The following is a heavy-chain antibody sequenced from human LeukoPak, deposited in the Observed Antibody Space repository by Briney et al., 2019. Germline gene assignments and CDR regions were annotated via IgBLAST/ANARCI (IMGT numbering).Heavy chain of an antibody. D-gene: IGHD3-9*01. CDR1: GFTFSSYA. CDR3: AKVGDYDILTGYTYFDY. J-gene: IGHJ4*02. CDR2: ISGSGGST. Sequence: GGSLRLSCAASGFTFSSYAMSWVRQAPGKGLEWVSAISGSGGSTYYADSLKGRFTISRDNSKNTLYLQMNSLRAEDTAVYYCAKVGDYDILTGYTYFDYWGQGTLVTVSS. V-gene: IGHV3-23*01.